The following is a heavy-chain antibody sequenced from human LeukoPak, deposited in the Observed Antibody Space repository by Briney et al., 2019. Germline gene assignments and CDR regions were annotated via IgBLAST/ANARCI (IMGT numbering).Heavy chain of an antibody. CDR1: GGSISYYY. Sequence: SKTLSLTCTVSGGSISYYYWSWIRQPPGKGLEWIGYISYSGNTNYNPSLKSRVTISVDMSKNQFSLKLSSVTAADTAVCYCARSGDSGYDFFDYWGQGTLVTVSS. CDR2: ISYSGNT. J-gene: IGHJ4*02. D-gene: IGHD5-12*01. V-gene: IGHV4-59*01. CDR3: ARSGDSGYDFFDY.